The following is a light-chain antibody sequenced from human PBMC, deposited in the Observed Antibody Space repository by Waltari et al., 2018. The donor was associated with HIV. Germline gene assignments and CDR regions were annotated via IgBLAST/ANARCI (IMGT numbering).Light chain of an antibody. CDR2: DVT. CDR3: SSHSTSSTLYV. V-gene: IGLV2-14*03. J-gene: IGLJ1*01. Sequence: QSALTQPASESGSPGQSITISCTGASSDIGAYDFVSWYQQHPGKAPKLMIYDVTNRPSGVSNRFSGSKSGNTASLTISGLQAEDEADYYCSSHSTSSTLYVFGTGTKVTVL. CDR1: SSDIGAYDF.